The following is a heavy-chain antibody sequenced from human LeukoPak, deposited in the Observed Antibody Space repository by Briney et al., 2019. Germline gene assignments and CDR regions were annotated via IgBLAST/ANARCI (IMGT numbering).Heavy chain of an antibody. CDR3: TTDPYYYDSSGYLPYNDY. V-gene: IGHV3-15*01. Sequence: GGSLRLSCAASGFTFSNAWMSWVRQAPGKGLEWVGRIKSKTDGGTTDYAAPVKGRFTISRDDSKNTLYLQMNSLKTEDTAVYYCTTDPYYYDSSGYLPYNDYWGQGTLVTVSS. J-gene: IGHJ4*02. D-gene: IGHD3-22*01. CDR2: IKSKTDGGTT. CDR1: GFTFSNAW.